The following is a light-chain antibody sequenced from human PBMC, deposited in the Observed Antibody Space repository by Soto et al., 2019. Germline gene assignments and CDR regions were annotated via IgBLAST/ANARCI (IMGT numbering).Light chain of an antibody. CDR3: QQYAGPPTT. J-gene: IGKJ5*01. V-gene: IGKV3-20*01. CDR2: GAS. CDR1: QTVSNNY. Sequence: EIVLTQSPVTLSASPGERATLSCRASQTVSNNYLAWCQQKPGQAPRVIMYGASRRATGIPDRFSGGGSGTDFTLTISRLEPEDFAVYFCQQYAGPPTTFGQGTRLEIK.